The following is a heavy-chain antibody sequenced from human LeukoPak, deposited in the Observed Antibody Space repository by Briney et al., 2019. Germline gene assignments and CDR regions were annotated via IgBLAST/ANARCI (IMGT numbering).Heavy chain of an antibody. D-gene: IGHD1-26*01. CDR3: ARDGGRGYYNQGPFDY. Sequence: GGSLRLSCAASGFTFSSFGMHWVRQAPGKGLEWVAVIWSDGSNKYYADPVKGRFTISTDNSKNTLYLQMNSLRPDDTAVYYCARDGGRGYYNQGPFDYWGQGTLVTVSS. CDR1: GFTFSSFG. V-gene: IGHV3-33*01. J-gene: IGHJ4*02. CDR2: IWSDGSNK.